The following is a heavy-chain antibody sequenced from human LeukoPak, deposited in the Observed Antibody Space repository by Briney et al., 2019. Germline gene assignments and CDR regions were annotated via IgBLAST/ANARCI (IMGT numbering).Heavy chain of an antibody. Sequence: SDTLSLTCVVSGGSLHRSFWTWVRQPPGEGLEWIGRVYSSGTTVYSPSLKSRLTISIDTSKNQFSLRLASVTAADTAVYYCGRRPAVDEPIDNWGQGILVAVSS. V-gene: IGHV4-59*07. D-gene: IGHD1-14*01. CDR1: GGSLHRSF. CDR3: GRRPAVDEPIDN. J-gene: IGHJ4*02. CDR2: VYSSGTT.